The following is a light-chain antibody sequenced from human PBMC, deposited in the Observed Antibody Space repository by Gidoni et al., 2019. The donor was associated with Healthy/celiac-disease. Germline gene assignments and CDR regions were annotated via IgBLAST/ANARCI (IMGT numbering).Light chain of an antibody. CDR2: DDS. V-gene: IGLV3-21*02. CDR1: NIGSKS. CDR3: QVWDSSSDHPGV. J-gene: IGLJ1*01. Sequence: SYVLNQPPSVSAAPGQTARITCGGNNIGSKSVHWYQQKPGQAPVLVVYDDSDRPPGIPERFSGSNSGNTATLTISRVEAGDEADYYCQVWDSSSDHPGVFGTGTKVTVL.